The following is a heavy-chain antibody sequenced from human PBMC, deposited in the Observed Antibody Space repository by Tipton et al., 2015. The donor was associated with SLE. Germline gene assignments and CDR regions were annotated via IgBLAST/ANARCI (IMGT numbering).Heavy chain of an antibody. CDR1: GFTFDDYT. J-gene: IGHJ3*02. D-gene: IGHD6-13*01. CDR2: ISWDGGST. CDR3: AKATSGYSSLQDAFDI. V-gene: IGHV3-43*01. Sequence: QLVQSGGVVVQPGGSLRLSCAASGFTFDDYTMHWVRQAPGKGLEWVSLISWDGGSTYYADSVKGRFTISRDNSKNSLYLQMNSLRTEDTALYYCAKATSGYSSLQDAFDIWGQGTMVTVSS.